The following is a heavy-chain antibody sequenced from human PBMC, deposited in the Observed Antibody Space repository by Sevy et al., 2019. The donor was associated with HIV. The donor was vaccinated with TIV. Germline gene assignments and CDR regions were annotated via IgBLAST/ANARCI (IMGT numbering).Heavy chain of an antibody. CDR3: ARERGNGWYYFDY. J-gene: IGHJ4*02. V-gene: IGHV1-69*13. D-gene: IGHD6-19*01. CDR2: IIPIFGSP. Sequence: ASVKVSCKASGGTFSSYSISWVRQAPGQGLEWMGMIIPIFGSPNYAQKFQGRVTISADESTSTVYMELSGLRSEDTAIYYCARERGNGWYYFDYWGQETLVTVSS. CDR1: GGTFSSYS.